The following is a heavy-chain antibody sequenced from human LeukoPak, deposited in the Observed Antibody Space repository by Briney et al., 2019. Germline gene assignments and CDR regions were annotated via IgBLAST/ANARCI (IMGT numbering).Heavy chain of an antibody. D-gene: IGHD2-2*02. J-gene: IGHJ6*02. CDR2: IYSGGST. V-gene: IGHV3-66*02. CDR1: GFTVSSNY. CDR3: ARGEMDIVVVPAGIAAAGTYTLPYYYYYYGMDV. Sequence: GGSLRLSCAASGFTVSSNYMSWVRQAPGKGLEWVSVIYSGGSTYYADSVKGRFTISRDNSKNTLYLQMNSLRAEDTAVYYCARGEMDIVVVPAGIAAAGTYTLPYYYYYYGMDVWGQGTTVIVSS.